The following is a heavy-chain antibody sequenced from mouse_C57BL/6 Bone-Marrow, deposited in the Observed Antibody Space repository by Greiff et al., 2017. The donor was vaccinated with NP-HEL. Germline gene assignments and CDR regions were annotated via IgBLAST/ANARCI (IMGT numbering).Heavy chain of an antibody. Sequence: VQLQQSGAELAKPGASVKLSCKASGYTFTSYWMHWVKQRPGQGLEWIGYINPSSGYTKYNQKCKDKAKLTADKSSSTAYMQLSSLTYEDSAVYYCARNLLLRWWGQGTTLTVSS. J-gene: IGHJ2*01. CDR1: GYTFTSYW. V-gene: IGHV1-7*01. CDR3: ARNLLLRW. D-gene: IGHD1-1*01. CDR2: INPSSGYT.